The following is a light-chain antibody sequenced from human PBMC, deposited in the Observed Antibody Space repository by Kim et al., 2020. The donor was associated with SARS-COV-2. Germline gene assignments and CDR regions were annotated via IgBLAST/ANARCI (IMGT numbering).Light chain of an antibody. J-gene: IGKJ3*01. V-gene: IGKV1-27*01. CDR1: QDISSY. CDR2: GAS. Sequence: SVGDRVTITGRASQDISSYLAWYQQNPGKVPELLIYGASALQSGVTSRCSGSGSGTECTLTISSLQPEDVATYYCQKSQRDSPFTFGPGTKVDIK. CDR3: QKSQRDSPFT.